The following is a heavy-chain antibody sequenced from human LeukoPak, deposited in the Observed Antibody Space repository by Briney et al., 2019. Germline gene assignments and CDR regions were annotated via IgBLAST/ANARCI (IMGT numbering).Heavy chain of an antibody. CDR1: GFTFSSYA. J-gene: IGHJ4*02. CDR3: AREGNAYYDFWSGYSPVFDY. CDR2: ISYDGSNK. D-gene: IGHD3-3*01. V-gene: IGHV3-30-3*01. Sequence: PGGSLRLSCAASGFTFSSYAMHWVRQAPGKGLEWVAVISYDGSNKYYADSVKGRFTISRDNSKNTLYLQMNSLRAEDTAVYYCAREGNAYYDFWSGYSPVFDYWGQGTLVTVSS.